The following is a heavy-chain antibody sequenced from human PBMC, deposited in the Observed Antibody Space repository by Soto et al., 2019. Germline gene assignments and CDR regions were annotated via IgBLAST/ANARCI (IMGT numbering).Heavy chain of an antibody. J-gene: IGHJ4*02. CDR3: ARGGHVVVVTAAFDY. V-gene: IGHV1-46*01. Sequence: ASVKVSCKASGDTFTNYYIHWVRQAPGQGLEWMGTVNPSGGHTTYSQNFLGRVTMTRDTSTSTLYMELTSLTSDDTAVYYCARGGHVVVVTAAFDYWGQGTLVTGSS. D-gene: IGHD2-21*02. CDR1: GDTFTNYY. CDR2: VNPSGGHT.